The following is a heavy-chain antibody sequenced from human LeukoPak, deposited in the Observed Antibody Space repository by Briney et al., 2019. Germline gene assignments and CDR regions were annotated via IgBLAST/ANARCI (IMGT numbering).Heavy chain of an antibody. Sequence: PGGSLRLSCAASGFTFSDYAMHWVRQVPGKGLEWFGGSSWNSGTIAYGESVKVRATISRDNARHSLYLEVNSLRVEDTALYYCAKDLAVGTSPRVFAFDVWGQGSLVTVSS. V-gene: IGHV3-9*01. CDR1: GFTFSDYA. CDR3: AKDLAVGTSPRVFAFDV. D-gene: IGHD1-26*01. CDR2: SSWNSGTI. J-gene: IGHJ3*01.